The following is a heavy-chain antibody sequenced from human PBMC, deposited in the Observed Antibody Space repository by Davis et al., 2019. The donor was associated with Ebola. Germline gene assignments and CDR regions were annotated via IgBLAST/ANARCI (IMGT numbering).Heavy chain of an antibody. V-gene: IGHV1-18*01. CDR3: ARDRHYKYYYYGMDV. CDR2: ISAYNGNT. Sequence: ASVKVSCKASGYTFTSYGISWVRQAPGQGLEWMGWISAYNGNTNYAQKFQGRVTITADKSTSTAYMELSSLRSEDTAVYYCARDRHYKYYYYGMDVWGQGTTVTVSS. CDR1: GYTFTSYG. D-gene: IGHD1-1*01. J-gene: IGHJ6*02.